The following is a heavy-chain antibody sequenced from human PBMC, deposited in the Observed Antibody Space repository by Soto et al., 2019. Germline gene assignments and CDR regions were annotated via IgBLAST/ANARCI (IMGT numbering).Heavy chain of an antibody. Sequence: QVQLVESGGGVVQPGRSLRLSCAASGFTFSSYGMHWVRQAPGKGLEWVAVIWYDGRNKYYADSVKGRFTISRDNSKNTLYLPMNSLRAEDTAVYYCARDVTVSGYFDYWGQGTLVTVSS. CDR1: GFTFSSYG. V-gene: IGHV3-33*01. J-gene: IGHJ4*02. CDR3: ARDVTVSGYFDY. CDR2: IWYDGRNK. D-gene: IGHD4-17*01.